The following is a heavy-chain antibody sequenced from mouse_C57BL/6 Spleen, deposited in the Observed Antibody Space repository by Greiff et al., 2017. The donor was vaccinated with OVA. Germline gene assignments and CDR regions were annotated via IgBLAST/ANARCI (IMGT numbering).Heavy chain of an antibody. CDR1: GFTFSDYG. D-gene: IGHD4-1*01. CDR2: VSSGRSTI. J-gene: IGHJ1*03. CDR3: AMNWFWYFDV. Sequence: DVMFVESGGGLVKPGGSLKLSCAASGFTFSDYGMHWVRQAPETGLEWVAYVSSGRSTIYYADTVKGRFTIYRDNAKNTLFLQVTSVRSEDTAMYSCAMNWFWYFDVWGTGTTVTVSS. V-gene: IGHV5-17*01.